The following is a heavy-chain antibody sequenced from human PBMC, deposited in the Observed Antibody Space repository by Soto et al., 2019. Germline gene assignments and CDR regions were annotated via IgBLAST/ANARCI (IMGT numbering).Heavy chain of an antibody. J-gene: IGHJ6*02. CDR3: ARPNYYGSGSYYKEDDYYYYGMDV. Sequence: GESLKISCKGSGYSFTSYWISWVRQMPGKGLEWMGSIDPSDSYTKYSPSFQGQVTISADKSISTAYLQWSSLKASDTAMYYCARPNYYGSGSYYKEDDYYYYGMDVWGQGTTVTVSS. CDR2: IDPSDSYT. CDR1: GYSFTSYW. V-gene: IGHV5-10-1*04. D-gene: IGHD3-10*01.